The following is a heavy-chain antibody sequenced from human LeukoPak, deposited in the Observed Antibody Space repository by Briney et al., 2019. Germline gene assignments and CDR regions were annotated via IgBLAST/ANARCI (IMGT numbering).Heavy chain of an antibody. Sequence: SETLSLTCTVSGGSISSYYWSWIRQPAGKGLEWIGRIYTSGSTNYNPSLKSRVTMSVDTSKNQFSLKLSSVTAADTAVYYCARSYSSGWYGDYFDYRGQGTLVTVSS. CDR1: GGSISSYY. V-gene: IGHV4-4*07. D-gene: IGHD6-19*01. J-gene: IGHJ4*02. CDR3: ARSYSSGWYGDYFDY. CDR2: IYTSGST.